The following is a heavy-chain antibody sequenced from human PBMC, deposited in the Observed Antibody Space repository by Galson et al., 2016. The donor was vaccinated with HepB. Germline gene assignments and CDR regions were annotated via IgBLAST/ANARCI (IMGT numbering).Heavy chain of an antibody. D-gene: IGHD6-6*01. J-gene: IGHJ4*02. V-gene: IGHV1-18*01. CDR3: ARDVAARLGPGLDY. Sequence: SVKVSCKASGYTFISYGFSWIRQAPGQGLEWMGWINAYNGDTNSALKFQGRVSMTTDTSTRKAYMELRSLRPDDTAVYYCARDVAARLGPGLDYWGQGTLVTVSS. CDR2: INAYNGDT. CDR1: GYTFISYG.